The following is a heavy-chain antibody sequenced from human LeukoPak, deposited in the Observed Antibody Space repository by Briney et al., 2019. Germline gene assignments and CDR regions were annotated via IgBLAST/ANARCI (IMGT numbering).Heavy chain of an antibody. J-gene: IGHJ6*03. V-gene: IGHV4-4*07. CDR2: IYTSGST. CDR3: ARSDCTNGVCYRNYYYHMDV. Sequence: PSETLSLTCTVSGGSISSYYWSWIRQPAGKGLEWIGRIYTSGSTNYNPSLKSRVTMSVDTSKNQFSLKLSSVTAADTAVYYCARSDCTNGVCYRNYYYHMDVWGKGTTVTASS. D-gene: IGHD2-8*01. CDR1: GGSISSYY.